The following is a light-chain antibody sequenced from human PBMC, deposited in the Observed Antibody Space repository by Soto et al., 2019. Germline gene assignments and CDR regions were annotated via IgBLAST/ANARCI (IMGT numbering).Light chain of an antibody. J-gene: IGKJ2*01. CDR3: QQAHSFPYT. CDR2: SAS. V-gene: IGKV1-12*01. CDR1: QGIASW. Sequence: DIQMTQSPSSVSASVGDRVTITCRASQGIASWLAWYQQKPGNAPNLLIYSASGLQGGVPSRFSGSGSGTDFTLTISSLQPEDFATYNCQQAHSFPYTFGQGTKLEIK.